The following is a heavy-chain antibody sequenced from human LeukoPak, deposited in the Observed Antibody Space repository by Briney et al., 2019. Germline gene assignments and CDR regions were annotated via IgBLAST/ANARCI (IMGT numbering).Heavy chain of an antibody. CDR2: FNWNGGST. V-gene: IGHV3-20*04. D-gene: IGHD6-19*01. J-gene: IGHJ6*03. Sequence: GGSLRLSCSGPGFPLDDYGMSWVRPAPGKGLEGGSGFNWNGGSTGYADSVKGRFTISRDNAKNSLYLQMNSLRAEDTALYYCARDRAGWYDDYYYYMDVWGKGTTATVSS. CDR3: ARDRAGWYDDYYYYMDV. CDR1: GFPLDDYG.